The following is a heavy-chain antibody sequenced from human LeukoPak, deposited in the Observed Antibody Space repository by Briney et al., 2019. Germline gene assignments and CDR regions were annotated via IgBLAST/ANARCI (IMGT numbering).Heavy chain of an antibody. Sequence: PSETLSLTCAVYGGSFSGYYWSWIRQPPGKGLEWIGEINHSGSTNYNPSLKSRVTISVDTSKNQFSLKLSSVTAADTAVYYCARGRSRDGSPIVDYWGQGTLVPVSS. CDR1: GGSFSGYY. D-gene: IGHD5-24*01. J-gene: IGHJ4*02. V-gene: IGHV4-34*01. CDR3: ARGRSRDGSPIVDY. CDR2: INHSGST.